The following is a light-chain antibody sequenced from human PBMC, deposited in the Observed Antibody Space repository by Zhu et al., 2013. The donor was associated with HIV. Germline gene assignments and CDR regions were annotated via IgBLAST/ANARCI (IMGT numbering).Light chain of an antibody. CDR1: KLGDKY. J-gene: IGLJ2*01. Sequence: SYELTQPPSVSVSPRQTASITCSGDKLGDKYACWYQQRPGQSPVLVIYQDCKRPSGIPERFSGSNSGNTATLTISGTQAMDEADYYCQTWDSSTAVFGGGTKLTVL. CDR3: QTWDSSTAV. V-gene: IGLV3-1*01. CDR2: QDC.